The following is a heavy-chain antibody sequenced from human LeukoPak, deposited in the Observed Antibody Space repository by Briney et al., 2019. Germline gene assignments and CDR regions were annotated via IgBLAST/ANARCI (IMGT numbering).Heavy chain of an antibody. Sequence: SETLSLTCAVYGGSFSGYYRSWIRQPPGKGLEWIGEINHSGSTNYNPSLKSRVTISVDTSKNQFSLKLSSVTAADTAVYYCARFGTGVVVVPAANNFFDYWGQGTLVTVSS. CDR3: ARFGTGVVVVPAANNFFDY. J-gene: IGHJ4*02. D-gene: IGHD2-2*01. V-gene: IGHV4-34*01. CDR2: INHSGST. CDR1: GGSFSGYY.